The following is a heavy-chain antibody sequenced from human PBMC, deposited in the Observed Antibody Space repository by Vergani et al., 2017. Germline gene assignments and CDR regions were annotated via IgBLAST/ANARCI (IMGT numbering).Heavy chain of an antibody. Sequence: EVQLVQSGAEVKKPGESLRISCKGSGYSFTSYWISWVRQMPGKGLEWMGRIDPSDSYTNYSPSFQGHVTISADKSNSTAYLQWSSLKASDTAMYYCARGGYSKNYYYYGMDVWGQGTTVTVSS. CDR1: GYSFTSYW. CDR2: IDPSDSYT. CDR3: ARGGYSKNYYYYGMDV. V-gene: IGHV5-10-1*03. J-gene: IGHJ6*02. D-gene: IGHD5-18*01.